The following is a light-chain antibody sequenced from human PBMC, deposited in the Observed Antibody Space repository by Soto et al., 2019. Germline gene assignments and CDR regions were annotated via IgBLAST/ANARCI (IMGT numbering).Light chain of an antibody. CDR2: EVS. CDR3: SSYTSSITYV. Sequence: QSALTQPPSASGSPGQSVTISCTGSSSDVGGYEYVSWYQQHPGKAPKLMIYEVSDRPSGVSNRFSGSKSGSTASLTISGLQAEDEADYYCSSYTSSITYVFGTGTKVTVL. J-gene: IGLJ1*01. CDR1: SSDVGGYEY. V-gene: IGLV2-14*01.